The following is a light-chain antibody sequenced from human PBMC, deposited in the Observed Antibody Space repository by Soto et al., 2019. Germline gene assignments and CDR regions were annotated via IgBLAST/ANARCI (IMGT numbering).Light chain of an antibody. CDR1: KLGDKY. CDR2: QDS. CDR3: QAWDSSTAGV. Sequence: SYELTQPPSVSVSPGQTASITCSGDKLGDKYACWYQQKPGQSPVLVIYQDSKRPSGIPERFSGSNSGNIATLTISGTQAMDEADYYCQAWDSSTAGVFGTGTKLTVL. J-gene: IGLJ1*01. V-gene: IGLV3-1*01.